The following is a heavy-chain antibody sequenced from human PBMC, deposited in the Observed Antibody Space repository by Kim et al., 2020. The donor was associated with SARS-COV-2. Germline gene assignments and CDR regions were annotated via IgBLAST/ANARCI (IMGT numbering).Heavy chain of an antibody. J-gene: IGHJ4*02. CDR3: AKDLYSSSWSGFDY. V-gene: IGHV3-9*01. D-gene: IGHD6-13*01. Sequence: YRNCVKGRFTISGDNAKSSLDLQMSSLRAEDTALYYCAKDLYSSSWSGFDYWGQGTLVTVSS.